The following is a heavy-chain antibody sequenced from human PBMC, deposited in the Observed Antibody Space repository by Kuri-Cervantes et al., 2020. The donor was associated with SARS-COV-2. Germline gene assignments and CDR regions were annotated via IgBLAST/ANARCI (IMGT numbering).Heavy chain of an antibody. Sequence: GGSLRLSCAASGFTFSSYSMNWVRQAPGKGLEWVSYISSSSSTIYYADSVKGRFTISRDNAKNSLYLQMNSLRAEDTAVYYCARDYDSSGYYGGYFDYWGQGTLVTVSS. CDR2: ISSSSSTI. J-gene: IGHJ4*02. V-gene: IGHV3-48*01. CDR1: GFTFSSYS. D-gene: IGHD3-22*01. CDR3: ARDYDSSGYYGGYFDY.